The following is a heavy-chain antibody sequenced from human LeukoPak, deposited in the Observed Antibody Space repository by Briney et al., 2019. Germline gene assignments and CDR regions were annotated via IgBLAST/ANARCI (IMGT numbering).Heavy chain of an antibody. D-gene: IGHD1-26*01. J-gene: IGHJ4*02. V-gene: IGHV1-69*05. CDR1: GGTFSSYA. CDR2: IIPIFGTA. Sequence: SVKVSCKASGGTFSSYAISWVRQAPGQGLEWMGGIIPIFGTANYAKKFQGRVTITTDESTSTVYMELSSLRSEDTAVYYCARVSVGATLKEFDYWGQGTLVTVSS. CDR3: ARVSVGATLKEFDY.